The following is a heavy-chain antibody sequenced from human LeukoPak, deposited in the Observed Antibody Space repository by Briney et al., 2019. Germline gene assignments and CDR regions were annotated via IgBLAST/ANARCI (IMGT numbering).Heavy chain of an antibody. CDR3: ARHGMYYYDSSGYRWFDP. Sequence: PSETLSLTCAVYGGSFSGYYWSWIRQPPGKGLEWIGEINHSGSTNYNPSLKSRVTISVDTSKNQFSLKLSSVTAADTAVYYCARHGMYYYDSSGYRWFDPWGQGTLVTVSS. V-gene: IGHV4-34*01. D-gene: IGHD3-22*01. CDR1: GGSFSGYY. CDR2: INHSGST. J-gene: IGHJ5*02.